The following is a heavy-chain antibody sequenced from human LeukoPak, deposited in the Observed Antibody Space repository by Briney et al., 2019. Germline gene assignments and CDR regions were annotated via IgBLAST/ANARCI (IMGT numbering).Heavy chain of an antibody. D-gene: IGHD6-13*01. J-gene: IGHJ4*02. CDR1: GFTFSNYA. Sequence: PGGSLRLSCAASGFTFSNYAMNWVRQAPGKGLEWVSSISSSSSYIYYADSVKGRFTISRDNAKNSLYLQMNSLRAEDTAVYYCASLLLKRLAAAGPRNFDYWGQGTLVTVSS. CDR3: ASLLLKRLAAAGPRNFDY. CDR2: ISSSSSYI. V-gene: IGHV3-21*01.